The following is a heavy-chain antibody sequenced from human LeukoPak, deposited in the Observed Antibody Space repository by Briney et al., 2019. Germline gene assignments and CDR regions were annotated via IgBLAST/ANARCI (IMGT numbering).Heavy chain of an antibody. CDR1: GFIFSSYS. D-gene: IGHD3-10*02. CDR2: ISSSGSTI. Sequence: GGFLRLSCAASGFIFSSYSMNWVRQAPGKGLEWVSYISSSGSTIYYADSVKGRFTISRDNAKNSLYLQMNSLRAEDTAVYYCAELGITMIGGVWGKGTTVTISS. V-gene: IGHV3-48*04. J-gene: IGHJ6*04. CDR3: AELGITMIGGV.